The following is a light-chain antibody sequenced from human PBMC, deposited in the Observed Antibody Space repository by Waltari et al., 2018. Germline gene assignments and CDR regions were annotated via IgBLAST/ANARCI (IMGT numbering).Light chain of an antibody. CDR2: ANT. V-gene: IGLV1-40*01. CDR3: QSFDSSLSASV. CDR1: SSNFGAGYD. Sequence: QSVLTQPPSMSGAPGQKVTIPCPGGSSNFGAGYDVHWYQQFPGAAPKLLIFANTNRASGVPGRFSGSKSGTSASLVIAGLQSEDEAVYYCQSFDSSLSASVFGGGTKLTVL. J-gene: IGLJ3*02.